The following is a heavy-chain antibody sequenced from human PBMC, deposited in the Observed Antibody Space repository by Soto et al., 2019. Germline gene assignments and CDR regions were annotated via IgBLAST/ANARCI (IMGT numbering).Heavy chain of an antibody. CDR2: IWYDGSNK. CDR3: ARDAHNYYDSSGYYYGYFDY. Sequence: QVQLVESGGGVVQPGRSLRLSCAASGFTFNNYGMHWVRQAPGKGLEWVAVIWYDGSNKYYADSVKGRFTISRDNSKNTLYLQMNSLRAEDTAMYYCARDAHNYYDSSGYYYGYFDYWGQGTLVTVSS. CDR1: GFTFNNYG. D-gene: IGHD3-22*01. V-gene: IGHV3-33*01. J-gene: IGHJ4*02.